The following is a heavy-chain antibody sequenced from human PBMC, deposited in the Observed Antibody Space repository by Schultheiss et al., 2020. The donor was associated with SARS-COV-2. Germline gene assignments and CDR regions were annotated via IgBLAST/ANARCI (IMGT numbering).Heavy chain of an antibody. CDR2: IYYSGST. CDR1: GGSFSGYY. D-gene: IGHD5-12*01. CDR3: ATPTKGYSGYDWGAFDI. J-gene: IGHJ3*02. Sequence: SETLSLTCAVYGGSFSGYYWSWIRQPPGKGLEWIGSIYYSGSTYYNPSLKSRVTISVDTSKNQFSLKLSSVTAADTAVYYCATPTKGYSGYDWGAFDIWGQGTMVTVSS. V-gene: IGHV4-34*01.